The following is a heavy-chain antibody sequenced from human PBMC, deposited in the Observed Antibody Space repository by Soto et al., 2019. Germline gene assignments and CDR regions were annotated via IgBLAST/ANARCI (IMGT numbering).Heavy chain of an antibody. CDR3: AGGIMITFGGNSPGSYFDY. CDR1: GYTFTSYG. J-gene: IGHJ4*02. CDR2: ISAYNGNT. Sequence: ASVKVSCKASGYTFTSYGISWVRQAPGQGLEWMGWISAYNGNTNYAQKLQGRVTMTTDTSTSTAYMELRSLRSDDTAVYYCAGGIMITFGGNSPGSYFDYWGQGTLVTVSS. D-gene: IGHD3-16*01. V-gene: IGHV1-18*04.